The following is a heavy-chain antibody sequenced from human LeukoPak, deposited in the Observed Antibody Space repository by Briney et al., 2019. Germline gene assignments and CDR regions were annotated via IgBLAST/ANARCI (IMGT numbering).Heavy chain of an antibody. Sequence: SETLSLTCTVSGASISSYYGSWIRQPPGKGLEWIGYIYYSGNTNYNPSLKSRVTISVDTSKNQFSLKLTSVTAADTAVYYCASGGAGIAAAPWGQGTMVTVSS. J-gene: IGHJ3*01. CDR3: ASGGAGIAAAP. CDR1: GASISSYY. CDR2: IYYSGNT. D-gene: IGHD6-13*01. V-gene: IGHV4-59*01.